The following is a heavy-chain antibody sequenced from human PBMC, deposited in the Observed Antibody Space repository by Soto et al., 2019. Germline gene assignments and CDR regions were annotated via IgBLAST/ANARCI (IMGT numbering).Heavy chain of an antibody. V-gene: IGHV3-48*03. Sequence: VVSVRLSCATSGFTFSSYEMNWVRQAPGKGLEWVSYISSSGSTIYYADSVKGRFTISRDNAKNSLYLQMDSLRAEDTAVYYCARDQEAGSFFPYYYGMDVWGQGTTVTVSS. CDR2: ISSSGSTI. CDR1: GFTFSSYE. D-gene: IGHD6-13*01. J-gene: IGHJ6*02. CDR3: ARDQEAGSFFPYYYGMDV.